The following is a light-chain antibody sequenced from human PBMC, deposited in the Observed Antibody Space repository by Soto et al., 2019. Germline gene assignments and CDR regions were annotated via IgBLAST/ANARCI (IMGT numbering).Light chain of an antibody. Sequence: IVMTQFPATLSKSPGESATFSCRASQSISTKLAWYQQRPGQAPRLLMYGASTGATGIPARFSGSGSGTEFTLTISSLQSEDFAVYYCQQYSSWVWTFGQGTKVEIK. CDR1: QSISTK. J-gene: IGKJ1*01. V-gene: IGKV3-15*01. CDR3: QQYSSWVWT. CDR2: GAS.